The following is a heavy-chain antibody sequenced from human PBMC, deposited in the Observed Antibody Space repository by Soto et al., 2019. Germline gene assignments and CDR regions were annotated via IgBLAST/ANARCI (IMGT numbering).Heavy chain of an antibody. V-gene: IGHV4-39*01. J-gene: IGHJ4*02. CDR3: ARSGYCSGGSCYFDY. D-gene: IGHD2-15*01. CDR1: GGSISSSSYY. CDR2: IYYSGST. Sequence: QLQLQESGPGLVKPSETLSLTCTVSGGSISSSSYYWGWIRQPPGKGLEWIGSIYYSGSTYYNPSLRSRVTISVDTSKNKFSLKLSSVTAADTAVYYCARSGYCSGGSCYFDYWGQGTLVTVSS.